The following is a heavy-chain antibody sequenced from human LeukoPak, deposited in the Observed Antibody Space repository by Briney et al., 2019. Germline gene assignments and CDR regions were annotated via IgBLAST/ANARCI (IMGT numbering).Heavy chain of an antibody. D-gene: IGHD5-24*01. Sequence: PSETLSLTCTVSGGSISSYYWTWIRQPPGRGLDWIGYIYYSGSTNYNPSLKSRVVMSIDASKNEFSLKLSSVTAADTAIYYCARHARNVYNPIDYWGQGTLVTVSS. CDR3: ARHARNVYNPIDY. J-gene: IGHJ4*02. CDR2: IYYSGST. CDR1: GGSISSYY. V-gene: IGHV4-59*08.